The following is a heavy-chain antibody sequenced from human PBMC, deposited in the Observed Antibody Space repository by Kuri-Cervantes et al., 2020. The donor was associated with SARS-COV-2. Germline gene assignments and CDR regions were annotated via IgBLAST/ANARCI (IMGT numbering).Heavy chain of an antibody. D-gene: IGHD3-22*01. J-gene: IGHJ4*02. V-gene: IGHV3-7*01. CDR2: IKQDGSER. Sequence: GESLRLSCAASGFTFSSYWVGWVRQAPGKGLEWVANIKQDGSERFYVDSVKGRFTISRDNAKNSLYLQMDSLRVEDTAVYYCARDADSSSWYAYWGQGALVTVSS. CDR3: ARDADSSSWYAY. CDR1: GFTFSSYW.